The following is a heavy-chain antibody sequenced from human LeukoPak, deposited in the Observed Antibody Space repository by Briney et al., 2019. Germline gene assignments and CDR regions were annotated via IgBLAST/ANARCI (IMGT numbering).Heavy chain of an antibody. CDR2: LSASGGST. Sequence: GGSLRLSCASSGLTFSRYVMGWVRQAPGKGLEWVSTLSASGGSTFYAASVKGRFTVSRDNSKNTLFLQMNSLRAEDTAVYYCAKDPEYSSSWSFDYWGQGTLVTVSS. V-gene: IGHV3-23*01. D-gene: IGHD6-13*01. J-gene: IGHJ4*02. CDR3: AKDPEYSSSWSFDY. CDR1: GLTFSRYV.